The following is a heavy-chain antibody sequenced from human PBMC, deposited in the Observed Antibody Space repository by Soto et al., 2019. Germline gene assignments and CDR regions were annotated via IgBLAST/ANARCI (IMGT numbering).Heavy chain of an antibody. CDR3: AGTRIAAAGRRKHFDY. Sequence: GGSLRLSCSASGFTFSSYAMHWVRQAPGKGLEYVSAISSNGGSTYYADSVKGRFTISRDNSKNTLYLQMSSLRAEDTAVYYCAGTRIAAAGRRKHFDYWGQGTLVTVS. CDR1: GFTFSSYA. J-gene: IGHJ4*02. CDR2: ISSNGGST. V-gene: IGHV3-64D*08. D-gene: IGHD6-13*01.